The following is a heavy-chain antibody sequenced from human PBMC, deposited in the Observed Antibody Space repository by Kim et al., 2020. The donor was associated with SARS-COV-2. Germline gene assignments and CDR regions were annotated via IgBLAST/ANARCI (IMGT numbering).Heavy chain of an antibody. Sequence: ADSVKGRFTISRDNSKNTLYLQINSLRAEDTAVYYCAIRGLWEPQGAFDIWGQGTMVTVSS. CDR3: AIRGLWEPQGAFDI. D-gene: IGHD1-26*01. J-gene: IGHJ3*02. V-gene: IGHV3-23*01.